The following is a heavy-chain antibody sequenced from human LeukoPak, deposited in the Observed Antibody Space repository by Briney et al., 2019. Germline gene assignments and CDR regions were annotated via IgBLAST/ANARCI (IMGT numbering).Heavy chain of an antibody. CDR1: GGSISSSSYY. J-gene: IGHJ4*02. Sequence: SETLSLTCTVSGGSISSSSYYWGWIRQPPGKGLGWIGSIYYSGSTYYNPSLKSRVTISVDTSKNQFSLKLSSVTAADTAVYYCASKFRDGLFDYWGQGTLVTVSS. D-gene: IGHD5-24*01. CDR3: ASKFRDGLFDY. V-gene: IGHV4-39*07. CDR2: IYYSGST.